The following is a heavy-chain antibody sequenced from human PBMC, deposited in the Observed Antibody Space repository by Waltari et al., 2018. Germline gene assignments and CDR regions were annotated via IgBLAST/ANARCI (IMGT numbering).Heavy chain of an antibody. V-gene: IGHV3-7*01. Sequence: EVQLVESGGGLVQPGGSLGLSCAASGFTLSNYWMSWVRQAPGKGLEWVANIMTDGREEYYVDSVRGRFTISRDNAKNSLYLQMNSLRPEDTAVYYCVRDQWFAFDIWGQGTMVTVSS. CDR1: GFTLSNYW. CDR3: VRDQWFAFDI. J-gene: IGHJ3*02. D-gene: IGHD3-22*01. CDR2: IMTDGREE.